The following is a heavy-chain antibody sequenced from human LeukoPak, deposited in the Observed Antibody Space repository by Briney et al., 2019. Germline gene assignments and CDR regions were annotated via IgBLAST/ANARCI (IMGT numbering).Heavy chain of an antibody. CDR1: GGSVSSYY. CDR2: IYTSGST. V-gene: IGHV4-4*07. J-gene: IGHJ6*03. D-gene: IGHD2-2*01. Sequence: SETLSLTCTVSGGSVSSYYWSWIRQPAGKGLEWIGRIYTSGSTNYNPSLKSRVTMSVYTSKNQFSLKLSSVTAADTAVYYCASGGGYCTSTSCLYSGGYYYYMDVWGKGTTVTVSS. CDR3: ASGGGYCTSTSCLYSGGYYYYMDV.